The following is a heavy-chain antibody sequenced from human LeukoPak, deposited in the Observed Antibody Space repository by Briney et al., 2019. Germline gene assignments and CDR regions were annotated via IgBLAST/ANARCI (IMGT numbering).Heavy chain of an antibody. J-gene: IGHJ4*02. CDR1: GDFISSSSSY. V-gene: IGHV4-39*07. D-gene: IGHD3-22*01. Sequence: PSETLSLTCTVSGDFISSSSSYWGWIRQPPGEGLEWIGSIYYSGSTYYNTSLKSRVTISVDTSKNQFSLKLSSVTAADTAVYYCARDINTKIYDSSGYYYGPAGGFDYWGQGTLVTVSS. CDR2: IYYSGST. CDR3: ARDINTKIYDSSGYYYGPAGGFDY.